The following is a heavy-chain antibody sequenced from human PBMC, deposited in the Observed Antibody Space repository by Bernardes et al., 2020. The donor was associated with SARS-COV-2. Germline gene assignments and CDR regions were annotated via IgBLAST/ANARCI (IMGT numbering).Heavy chain of an antibody. CDR1: GFTFSSYW. D-gene: IGHD5-18*01. J-gene: IGHJ4*02. V-gene: IGHV3-23*01. CDR3: AKTLPLRGYSYGPYYFDY. CDR2: ISGSGGST. Sequence: GGSLRLSCAASGFTFSSYWMSWVRQAPGKGLEWVSAISGSGGSTYYADSVKGRFTISRDNSKNTLYLQMNSLRAEDTAVYYCAKTLPLRGYSYGPYYFDYWGQGTLVTVSS.